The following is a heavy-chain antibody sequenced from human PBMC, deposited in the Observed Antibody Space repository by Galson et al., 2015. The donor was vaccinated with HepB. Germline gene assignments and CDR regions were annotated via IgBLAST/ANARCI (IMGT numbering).Heavy chain of an antibody. Sequence: SLRLSCAASGFTFSTYAMNWVRQSPGQGLESMSYIRAGTSIISYADSVKGQFTISRDDARSSQYLEMHSLRDEDTAVYYCARDHDWAIDIWGQGTLVTVSP. V-gene: IGHV3-48*02. D-gene: IGHD2-21*01. CDR3: ARDHDWAIDI. CDR2: IRAGTSII. J-gene: IGHJ3*02. CDR1: GFTFSTYA.